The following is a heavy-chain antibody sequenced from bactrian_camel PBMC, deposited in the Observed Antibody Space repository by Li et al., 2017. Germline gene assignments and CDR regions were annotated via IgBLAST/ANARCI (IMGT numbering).Heavy chain of an antibody. Sequence: VQLVESGGGSVQAGGSLRLSCVASEFSRAVGWFRLAPGKEEREGVASIFPLVGSIDYADSVKGRFTISQDNAKNTVYLQMNSLNPEDTAVYYCAADRAQFWAGGLEIDAACYELNDYHYWGQGTQVTVS. D-gene: IGHD1*01. CDR1: EFSRA. CDR2: IFPLVGSI. CDR3: AADRAQFWAGGLEIDAACYELNDYHY. V-gene: IGHV3S63*01. J-gene: IGHJ4*01.